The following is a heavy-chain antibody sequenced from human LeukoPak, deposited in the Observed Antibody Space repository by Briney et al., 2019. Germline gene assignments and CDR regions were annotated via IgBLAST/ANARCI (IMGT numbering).Heavy chain of an antibody. D-gene: IGHD3-10*01. V-gene: IGHV3-23*01. CDR3: AKMGLLWFGELFSEFDY. J-gene: IGHJ4*02. Sequence: GGSLRLSCAASGFTFSSYAMSWVRQAPGKGLEWVSAISGSGGSTYYADSVKGRFTISRDNSKNTLYLQMNSLRAEDTAVYYCAKMGLLWFGELFSEFDYWGQGTLVTVSS. CDR1: GFTFSSYA. CDR2: ISGSGGST.